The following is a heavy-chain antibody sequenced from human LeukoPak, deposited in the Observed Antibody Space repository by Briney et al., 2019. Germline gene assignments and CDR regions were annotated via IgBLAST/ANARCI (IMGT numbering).Heavy chain of an antibody. J-gene: IGHJ4*02. V-gene: IGHV2-5*01. D-gene: IGHD1-26*01. CDR3: AHSPLPGWELLYLDY. Sequence: ESGPTLVNPTQTLTLTYTFSGFSLSTSGVGVGWIRQPPGKALEWLALIYWNDDKRYSPSLKSRLTITKDTSKNQVVLTMTNMDPVDTATYYCAHSPLPGWELLYLDYWGQGTLVTVSS. CDR1: GFSLSTSGVG. CDR2: IYWNDDK.